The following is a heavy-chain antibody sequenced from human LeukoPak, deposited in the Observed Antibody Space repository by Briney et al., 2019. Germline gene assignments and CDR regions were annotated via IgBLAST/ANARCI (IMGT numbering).Heavy chain of an antibody. Sequence: GRSLRLSCAASGFTFDDYAMHWVRQAPGKGLEWVSGISWNSGSIGYADSVKGRFTISRDNSKNTLYLQMNSLRAEDTAVYYCAKDRGVGGVHYFDYWGQGTLVTVSS. CDR2: ISWNSGSI. V-gene: IGHV3-9*01. CDR1: GFTFDDYA. CDR3: AKDRGVGGVHYFDY. D-gene: IGHD1-1*01. J-gene: IGHJ4*02.